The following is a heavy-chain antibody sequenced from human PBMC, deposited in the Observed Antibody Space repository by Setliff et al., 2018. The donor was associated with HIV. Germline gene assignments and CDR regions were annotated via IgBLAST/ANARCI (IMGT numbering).Heavy chain of an antibody. D-gene: IGHD1-20*01. Sequence: LRPSCLASGFAFEKYYMSWIRQTPEKTLECISFISSTGSYITYADSVKGRFTVSRDNAENSLFLQMDGLRAEDTAIYYCASGIDPYTSTWVDSWGQGTLVTVSS. J-gene: IGHJ4*02. CDR2: ISSTGSYI. CDR3: ASGIDPYTSTWVDS. V-gene: IGHV3-11*03. CDR1: GFAFEKYY.